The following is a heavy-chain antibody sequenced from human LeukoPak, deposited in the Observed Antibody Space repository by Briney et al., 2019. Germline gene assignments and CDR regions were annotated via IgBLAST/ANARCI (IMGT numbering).Heavy chain of an antibody. CDR2: IYAGGST. D-gene: IGHD3-10*01. J-gene: IGHJ6*03. CDR3: AKEYGSGSYYNPYYYYYYYMDV. V-gene: IGHV3-53*01. Sequence: GGSLRLSCAASELTLSDNYMSWIRQAPGRGLEWVSFIYAGGSTYYADSVRGRFIMSRDNSKNTVYLQMNSLRAEDTAVYYCAKEYGSGSYYNPYYYYYYYMDVWGKGTTVTISS. CDR1: ELTLSDNY.